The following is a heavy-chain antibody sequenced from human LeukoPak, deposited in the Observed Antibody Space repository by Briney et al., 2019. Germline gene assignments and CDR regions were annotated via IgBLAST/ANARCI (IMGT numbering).Heavy chain of an antibody. CDR2: ISSSSSYI. D-gene: IGHD2-2*01. Sequence: GGSLRLSCAASGFTFSSYWMNWARQAPGKGLEWVSSISSSSSYISYADSLKGRFTISRDNAKNSLSPQMNSLRAEDTAVYYCARAGSRLIEYRMDVWGQGTTVTVSS. J-gene: IGHJ6*02. V-gene: IGHV3-21*01. CDR1: GFTFSSYW. CDR3: ARAGSRLIEYRMDV.